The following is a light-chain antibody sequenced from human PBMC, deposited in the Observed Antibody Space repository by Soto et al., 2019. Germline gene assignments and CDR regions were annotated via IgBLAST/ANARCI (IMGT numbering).Light chain of an antibody. CDR2: EVT. Sequence: QSALTQPPSASGSPGQSVTISCTGTSSDVGAYNYVSWYQQHPGKAPNLMIYEVTKRPSGVPDRFSGSKSGNTASLTVSGLQAEDEADIYCSSYAGSNTFVFGTGTKVTVL. CDR1: SSDVGAYNY. J-gene: IGLJ1*01. V-gene: IGLV2-8*01. CDR3: SSYAGSNTFV.